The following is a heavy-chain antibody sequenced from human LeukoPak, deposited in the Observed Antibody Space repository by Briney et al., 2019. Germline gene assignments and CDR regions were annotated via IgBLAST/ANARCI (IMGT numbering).Heavy chain of an antibody. J-gene: IGHJ4*02. D-gene: IGHD6-19*01. CDR3: ARDRGGAVAGIDY. V-gene: IGHV4-59*01. CDR1: GGSISSDY. Sequence: PSETLSLTCTVSGGSISSDYWSWIRQPPGKGLEWIGYIYHSGNTNYNPSLKSRVTISVDTSKNQFSLKLSSATAADTAVYYCARDRGGAVAGIDYWGQGTLVTVSS. CDR2: IYHSGNT.